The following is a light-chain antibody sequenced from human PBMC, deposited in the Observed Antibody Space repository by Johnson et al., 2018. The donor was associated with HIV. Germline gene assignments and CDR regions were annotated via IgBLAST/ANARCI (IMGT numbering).Light chain of an antibody. J-gene: IGLJ1*01. CDR3: GTWDSSLSASYV. CDR1: SSTFGNSY. V-gene: IGLV1-51*02. CDR2: KNN. Sequence: QAVLTQPPSVSAAPGQRVTISCSGASSTFGNSYISWYQLLPGSPPKPLVFKNNQRPSGIPYRFSGSNSVTSPTLPIPALPPRDEADNYCGTWDSSLSASYVFGNGTRVTVL.